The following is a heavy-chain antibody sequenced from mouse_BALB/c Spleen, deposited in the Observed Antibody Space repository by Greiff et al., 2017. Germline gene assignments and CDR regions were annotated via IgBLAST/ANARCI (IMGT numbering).Heavy chain of an antibody. CDR2: IWGDGST. CDR1: GFSLTGYG. Sequence: VQGVESGPGLVAPSQSLSITCTVSGFSLTGYGVNWVRQPPGKGLEWLGMIWGDGSTDYNSALKSRLSISKDNSKSQVFLKMNSLQTDDTARYYCARGRYDYDVYFDYWGQGTTLTVSS. J-gene: IGHJ2*01. D-gene: IGHD2-4*01. V-gene: IGHV2-6-7*01. CDR3: ARGRYDYDVYFDY.